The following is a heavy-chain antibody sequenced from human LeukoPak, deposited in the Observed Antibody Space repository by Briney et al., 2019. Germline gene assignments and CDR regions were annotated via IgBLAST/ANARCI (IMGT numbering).Heavy chain of an antibody. J-gene: IGHJ6*03. V-gene: IGHV4-34*01. CDR1: GGSFSGYY. CDR3: AXXXXXXXXXYXXRGQHYYYYYMDV. CDR2: INHSGST. Sequence: PSETLSLTCAVYGGSFSGYYWSWIRQPPGKGLEWIGEINHSGSTNYNPSLKSRVTISVDTSKNQFSLKLSSVTAADTAVYYCAXXXXXXXXXYXXRGQHYYYYYMDVWGKGITVTVSS.